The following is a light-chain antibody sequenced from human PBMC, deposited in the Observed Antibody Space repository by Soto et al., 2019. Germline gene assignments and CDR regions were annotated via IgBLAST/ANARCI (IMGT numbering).Light chain of an antibody. CDR1: SNDIGDYNF. J-gene: IGLJ3*02. CDR3: SSYTNTDTLV. Sequence: QSALTQPASVSGSPGQSITISCTGTSNDIGDYNFVSWYQHHPGKAPKLMIFEVNNRPSGVSLRFSGSKSGNTASLTISGLQAEDEADYYCSSYTNTDTLVFGGGIKLTVL. CDR2: EVN. V-gene: IGLV2-14*01.